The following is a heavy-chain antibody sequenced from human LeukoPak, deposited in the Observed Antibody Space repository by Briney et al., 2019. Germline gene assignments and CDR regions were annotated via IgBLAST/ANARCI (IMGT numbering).Heavy chain of an antibody. CDR3: TRPPPEYDILTGNNWFDP. D-gene: IGHD3-9*01. J-gene: IGHJ5*02. CDR2: IRSKANSYAT. Sequence: GGSLRLSCAASGFTFSGSAMHWVRQASGKGLEWVGRIRSKANSYATAYAASEKGRFTISRDDSKNTAYLQMNSLKTEDTAAYYCTRPPPEYDILTGNNWFDPWGQGTLVTVSS. V-gene: IGHV3-73*01. CDR1: GFTFSGSA.